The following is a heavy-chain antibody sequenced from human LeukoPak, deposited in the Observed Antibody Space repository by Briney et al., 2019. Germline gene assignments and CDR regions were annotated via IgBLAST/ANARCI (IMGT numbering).Heavy chain of an antibody. CDR2: VSPSSGNT. D-gene: IGHD6-19*01. V-gene: IGHV1-8*01. CDR3: ARGHPGYASGWPDY. CDR1: GYSFTSHN. J-gene: IGHJ4*02. Sequence: ASVKVSCKTSGYSFTSHNINWVRQATGQGLEWMGWVSPSSGNTAYAQKFQGSVTMTRDTSISTAYMELSSLTSEDTAVYYCARGHPGYASGWPDYWGQGTLVTVSS.